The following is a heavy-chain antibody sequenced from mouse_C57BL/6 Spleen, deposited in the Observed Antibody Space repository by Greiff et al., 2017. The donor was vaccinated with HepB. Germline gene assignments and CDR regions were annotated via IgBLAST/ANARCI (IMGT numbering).Heavy chain of an antibody. CDR2: ISSGGSYT. J-gene: IGHJ3*01. V-gene: IGHV5-6*02. Sequence: DVMLVESGGDLVKPGGSLKLSCAASGFTFSSYGMSWVRQTPDKRLEWVATISSGGSYTYYPDSVKGRFTISRDNAKNTLYLQMSSLKSEDTAMYYCARPIYYDYPWFAYWGQGTLVTVSA. D-gene: IGHD2-4*01. CDR1: GFTFSSYG. CDR3: ARPIYYDYPWFAY.